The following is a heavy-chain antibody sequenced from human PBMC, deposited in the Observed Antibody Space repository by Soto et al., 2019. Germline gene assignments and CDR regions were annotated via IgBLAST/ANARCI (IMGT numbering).Heavy chain of an antibody. CDR3: ETTVATPYTLYYYDIDV. V-gene: IGHV3-48*02. CDR1: GFTFYDYS. J-gene: IGHJ6*02. D-gene: IGHD5-12*01. Sequence: EVQLVESGGGLVQPGGSLRLSCAASGFTFYDYSMNWVRQAPGKGLEWLSYIGSTSTTIYYADSVKGRFTVSRDNAKNSLYLQMNSLSDEDTDLYFCETTVATPYTLYYYDIDVWGLGTTVTVSS. CDR2: IGSTSTTI.